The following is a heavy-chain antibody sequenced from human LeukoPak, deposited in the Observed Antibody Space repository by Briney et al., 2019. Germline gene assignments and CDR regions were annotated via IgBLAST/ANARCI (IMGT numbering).Heavy chain of an antibody. D-gene: IGHD3-10*01. Sequence: SETLSLTCTVSGGSISSSSYYWGWIRQPPGKGLEWIGSIYYSGSTYYNPSLKSRVTISVDTSKNQFSLKLSSVTAADTAVYYCARPRITMVRGFDPWGQGTLVTVSS. CDR2: IYYSGST. CDR1: GGSISSSSYY. CDR3: ARPRITMVRGFDP. J-gene: IGHJ5*02. V-gene: IGHV4-39*01.